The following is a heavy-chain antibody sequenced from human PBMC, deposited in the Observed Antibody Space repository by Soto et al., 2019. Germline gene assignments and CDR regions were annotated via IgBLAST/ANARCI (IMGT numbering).Heavy chain of an antibody. CDR2: INAGNGNT. V-gene: IGHV1-3*01. J-gene: IGHJ6*02. CDR3: ASSNIAAAPYGMDV. Sequence: QVQLVQSGAEVKKPGASVKVSCKASGYTFTRYAMHWVRQAPGQRLEWMGWINAGNGNTKYSQKFQARVTITRDTSASTGYMELSSLRSEDTAVYYCASSNIAAAPYGMDVWGQGPTVTVSS. CDR1: GYTFTRYA. D-gene: IGHD6-13*01.